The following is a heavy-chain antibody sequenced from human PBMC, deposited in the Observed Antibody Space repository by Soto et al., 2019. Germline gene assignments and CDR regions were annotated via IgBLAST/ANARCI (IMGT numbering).Heavy chain of an antibody. CDR1: GFTVSRSY. Sequence: EVQLVESGGGLVQPGGSLRISCAASGFTVSRSYVSWVRQAPGKGLEWVSFFYGRFITYYADSVKGRFSISSDNSQNTPDLYMNSQRDEDTAVYYCATDGGSGTAVDGTGEISFGMDVWGQGTTVTVS. V-gene: IGHV3-66*01. D-gene: IGHD6-19*01. J-gene: IGHJ6*02. CDR2: FYGRFIT. CDR3: ATDGGSGTAVDGTGEISFGMDV.